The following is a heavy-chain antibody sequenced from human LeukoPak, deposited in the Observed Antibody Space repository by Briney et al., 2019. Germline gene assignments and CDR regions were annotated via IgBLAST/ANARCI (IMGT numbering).Heavy chain of an antibody. CDR2: ISSSSSYI. CDR1: GFTFSSYS. Sequence: GGSLRLSCAASGFTFSSYSMDWVRQAPGKRLEWVSSISSSSSYIYYADSVKGRFTISRDNAKNSLYLQMNSLRAEDTAVYYCARDRRAAAAGLFDYWGQGTLVTVSS. D-gene: IGHD6-13*01. V-gene: IGHV3-21*01. CDR3: ARDRRAAAAGLFDY. J-gene: IGHJ4*02.